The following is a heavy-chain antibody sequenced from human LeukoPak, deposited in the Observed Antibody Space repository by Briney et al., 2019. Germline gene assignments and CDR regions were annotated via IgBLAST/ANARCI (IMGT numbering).Heavy chain of an antibody. D-gene: IGHD3-9*01. CDR2: IYYSGST. Sequence: PSETLSLTCTVSGGSISSSSYYWGWIRQPPGKGLEWIGSIYYSGSTYYNPSLKSRVTISVDTSKNQFSLKLSSVTAADTAVYYCARHDYDILTGIDYWGQGTLVTVSS. V-gene: IGHV4-39*01. CDR3: ARHDYDILTGIDY. CDR1: GGSISSSSYY. J-gene: IGHJ4*02.